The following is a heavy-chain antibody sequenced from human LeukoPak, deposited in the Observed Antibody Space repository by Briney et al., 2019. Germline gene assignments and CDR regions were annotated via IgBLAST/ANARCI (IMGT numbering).Heavy chain of an antibody. CDR3: ASTVVTPYGAFDI. J-gene: IGHJ3*02. CDR1: GFTVSSNY. CDR2: IYSGGST. Sequence: GGSLRLSCAASGFTVSSNYMSWVRQAPGKGLEWVSVIYSGGSTYYADSVKGRITISRDNSKNTLYLQMNSLRAEDTAVYYCASTVVTPYGAFDIWGQGTMVTVSS. D-gene: IGHD4-23*01. V-gene: IGHV3-53*01.